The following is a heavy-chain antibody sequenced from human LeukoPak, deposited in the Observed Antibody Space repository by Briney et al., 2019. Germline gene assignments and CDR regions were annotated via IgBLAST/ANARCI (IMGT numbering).Heavy chain of an antibody. CDR1: GGTFSSYA. J-gene: IGHJ6*02. V-gene: IGHV1-69*04. CDR3: AREIVGAVYYYYGMDV. D-gene: IGHD1-26*01. Sequence: ASVNVSCKASGGTFSSYAISWVRQAPGQGLEWMGRIIPILGIANYAQKFQGRVTITADKSTSTAYMELSSLRSEDTAVYYCAREIVGAVYYYYGMDVWGQGTTVTVSS. CDR2: IIPILGIA.